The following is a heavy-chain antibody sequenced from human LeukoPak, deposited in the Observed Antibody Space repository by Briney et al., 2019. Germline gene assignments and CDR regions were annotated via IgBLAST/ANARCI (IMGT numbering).Heavy chain of an antibody. CDR1: GFLFNNYG. D-gene: IGHD3-10*01. CDR2: IRYSGSST. CDR3: VRDWGYYGSGSYIFDY. V-gene: IGHV3-30*02. Sequence: GGSLRLSCIGSGFLFNNYGMDWVRQAPGLGLEGVAFIRYSGSSTYYADSVKGRFTISRDNSRNTVYLQMKSLRADDTAVYYCVRDWGYYGSGSYIFDYWGQGTLVTVSS. J-gene: IGHJ4*02.